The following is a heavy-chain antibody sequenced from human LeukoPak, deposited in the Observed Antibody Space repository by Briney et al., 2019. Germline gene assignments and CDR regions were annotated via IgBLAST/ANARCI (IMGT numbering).Heavy chain of an antibody. D-gene: IGHD3-9*01. Sequence: PSETLSLTCTVSGGSISSYYWSWIRQPPGKGLEWIGYIYYSGSTNYNPSLKSRVTISVDTSKNQFSLKLSSVTAADTAVYYCARAARNRYLDVWGQGTTVTVSS. CDR1: GGSISSYY. V-gene: IGHV4-59*01. CDR2: IYYSGST. J-gene: IGHJ6*02. CDR3: ARAARNRYLDV.